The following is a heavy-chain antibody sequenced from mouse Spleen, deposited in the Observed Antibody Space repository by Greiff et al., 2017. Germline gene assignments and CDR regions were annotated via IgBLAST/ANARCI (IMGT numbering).Heavy chain of an antibody. CDR2: ISNGGGST. J-gene: IGHJ3*01. D-gene: IGHD2-4*01. Sequence: EVKLVESGGGLVQPGGSLKLSCATSGFTFSDYYMYWVRQTPEKRLEWVAYISNGGGSTYYPDTVKGRFTFTRDNAKNTLYLQMSRLKSEDTAIYYCANYDYDDWFAYWGQGTLVTVSA. CDR1: GFTFSDYY. CDR3: ANYDYDDWFAY. V-gene: IGHV5-12*02.